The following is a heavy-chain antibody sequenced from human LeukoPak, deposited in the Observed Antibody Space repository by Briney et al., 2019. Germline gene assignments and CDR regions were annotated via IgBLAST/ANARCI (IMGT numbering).Heavy chain of an antibody. V-gene: IGHV1-69*04. D-gene: IGHD4-11*01. J-gene: IGHJ6*02. Sequence: GASVKVSCKASGGTFSSYAISWVRQAPGQGLEWMGRIIPIFGIANYAQKFQGRVTITADKSTSTAYMELSSLRSEGTAVYYCARDGAGGYSNYYYGMGVWGQGTTVTVSS. CDR2: IIPIFGIA. CDR3: ARDGAGGYSNYYYGMGV. CDR1: GGTFSSYA.